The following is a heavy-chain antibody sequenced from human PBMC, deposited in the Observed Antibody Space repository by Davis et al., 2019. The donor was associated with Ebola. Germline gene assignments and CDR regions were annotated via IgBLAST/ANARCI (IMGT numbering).Heavy chain of an antibody. CDR1: GDSIASDY. V-gene: IGHV4-59*08. J-gene: IGHJ4*02. D-gene: IGHD6-6*01. Sequence: SETLSLTCTVSGDSIASDYWSWIRQPPGKGLEWIGYVYHTGSANYNPSFKSRVTMTVDTSRSQFSLRLTSVTAADTATYYCAGLRLVSFFAYWGQGALVTVSS. CDR2: VYHTGSA. CDR3: AGLRLVSFFAY.